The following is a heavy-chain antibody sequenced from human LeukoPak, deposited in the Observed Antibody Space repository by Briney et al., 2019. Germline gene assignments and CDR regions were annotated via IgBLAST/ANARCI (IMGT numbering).Heavy chain of an antibody. CDR3: ARDSPLGGLFDY. V-gene: IGHV3-7*01. J-gene: IGHJ4*02. D-gene: IGHD3-10*01. CDR1: GFTFSSYW. Sequence: PGGSLRLSCAASGFTFSSYWTSWVRQAPGKGLEWVANIKQDGSEKYYVDSVKGRFTISRDNAKNSLYLQMNSLRAEDTAVYYCARDSPLGGLFDYWGQGTLVTVSS. CDR2: IKQDGSEK.